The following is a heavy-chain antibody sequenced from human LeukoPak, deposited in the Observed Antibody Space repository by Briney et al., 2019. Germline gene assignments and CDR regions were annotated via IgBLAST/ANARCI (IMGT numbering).Heavy chain of an antibody. Sequence: SETLSLTCTVSGGSISSSSYYWAWLRQPPGKGLEWIGNIYFSGNTYYSPSLQSRVTMSVDTSKNQFSLKLNSVTAADTAVYYCARVSSSWPHYYFDYWGQGTRVTASS. D-gene: IGHD6-13*01. V-gene: IGHV4-39*07. CDR1: GGSISSSSYY. CDR3: ARVSSSWPHYYFDY. CDR2: IYFSGNT. J-gene: IGHJ4*02.